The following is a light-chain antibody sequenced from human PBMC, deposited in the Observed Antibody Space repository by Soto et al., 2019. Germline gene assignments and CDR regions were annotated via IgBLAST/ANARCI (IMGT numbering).Light chain of an antibody. CDR3: TSYTSSSTLDV. V-gene: IGLV2-14*01. Sequence: QSVLTQPASVSGSPGQSITIPYTGTSSDVGGYNYVSWYQQHPGKAPKLIIYEVSNRPTGVSNRFSGSKSGHTAALTISGLQSADEADYFCTSYTSSSTLDVFGTGTKVTVL. CDR1: SSDVGGYNY. CDR2: EVS. J-gene: IGLJ1*01.